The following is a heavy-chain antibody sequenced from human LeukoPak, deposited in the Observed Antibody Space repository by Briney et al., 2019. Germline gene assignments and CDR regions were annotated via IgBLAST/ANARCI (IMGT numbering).Heavy chain of an antibody. V-gene: IGHV3-30-3*01. J-gene: IGHJ4*02. D-gene: IGHD3-3*01. Sequence: PGRSLRLSCAASGFTFSSYAMHWVRQAPGKGLEWVAVISYDGSNKYYADSVKGRFSISRDNSKNTLYLQMNSLRAEDTAVYYCARDRQGYYDFWSGHIDYWGQGTLVTVSS. CDR2: ISYDGSNK. CDR3: ARDRQGYYDFWSGHIDY. CDR1: GFTFSSYA.